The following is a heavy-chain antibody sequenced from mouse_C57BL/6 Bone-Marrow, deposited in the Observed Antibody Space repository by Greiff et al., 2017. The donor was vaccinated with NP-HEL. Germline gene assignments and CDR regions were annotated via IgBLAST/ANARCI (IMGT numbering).Heavy chain of an antibody. CDR1: GFTFSDYY. J-gene: IGHJ4*01. D-gene: IGHD2-12*01. V-gene: IGHV5-16*01. CDR3: ARDGLYDVGAMDY. CDR2: INYDGSST. Sequence: DVQLVESEGGLVQPGSSMKLSCTASGFTFSDYYMAWVRQVPEKGLEWVANINYDGSSTYYLDSLKSRFIISRDNAKNILYLQMSSLKSEDTATYYCARDGLYDVGAMDYWGQGTSVTVSS.